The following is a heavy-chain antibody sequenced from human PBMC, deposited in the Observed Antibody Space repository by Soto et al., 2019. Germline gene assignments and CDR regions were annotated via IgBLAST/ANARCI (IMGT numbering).Heavy chain of an antibody. D-gene: IGHD4-17*01. J-gene: IGHJ4*02. CDR2: IYYSGST. Sequence: SETLSLTCTVSGGSISSYCWSWIRQPPGKGLEWIGYIYYSGSTNYNPSLKSRVTISVDTSKNQFSLKLSSVTAADTAVYYCARGKQMTTVPFDYWGQGTLVTVS. CDR3: ARGKQMTTVPFDY. V-gene: IGHV4-59*01. CDR1: GGSISSYC.